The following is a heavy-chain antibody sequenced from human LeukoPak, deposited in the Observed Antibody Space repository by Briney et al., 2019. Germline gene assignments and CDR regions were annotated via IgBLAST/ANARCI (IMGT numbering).Heavy chain of an antibody. CDR2: IYYSGST. CDR3: ARDRAGGFDY. D-gene: IGHD3-10*01. J-gene: IGHJ4*02. V-gene: IGHV4-61*08. CDR1: GGSVSRGGYY. Sequence: SETLSLTCTVSGGSVSRGGYYWSWIRQPPGKGLEWIGYIYYSGSTNYNPSLKSRVTISVDTSKNQFSLKLSSVTAADTAVYYCARDRAGGFDYWGQGTLVTVSS.